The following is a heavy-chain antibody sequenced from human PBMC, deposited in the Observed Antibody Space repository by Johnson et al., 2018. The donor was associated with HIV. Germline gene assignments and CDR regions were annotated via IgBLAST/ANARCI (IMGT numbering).Heavy chain of an antibody. CDR2: ISSSGSTI. CDR3: AKDLGNWDSPRSAFDM. V-gene: IGHV3-11*04. CDR1: GFTFSNAW. Sequence: QVQLVESGGGLVKPGGSLRLSCAASGFTFSNAWMSWVRQAPGKGLEWVSYISSSGSTIYYADSVKGRFTISRDNAKNSLYLQMDSLRAEDTAVYYCAKDLGNWDSPRSAFDMWDQGTVVHVSS. D-gene: IGHD1/OR15-1a*01. J-gene: IGHJ3*02.